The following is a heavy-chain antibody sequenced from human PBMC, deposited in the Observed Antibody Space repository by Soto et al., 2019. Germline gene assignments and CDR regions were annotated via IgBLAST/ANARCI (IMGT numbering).Heavy chain of an antibody. CDR3: ARAIYSYAYPGYYYGMDV. Sequence: SETLSLTCTVSGGSISSGGYYWSWIRQHPGKGLEWIGYIYYSGSTYYNPSLKSRVTISVDTSKNQFSLKLSSVTAADTAVYYCARAIYSYAYPGYYYGMDVWGQGTTVTVSS. J-gene: IGHJ6*02. CDR1: GGSISSGGYY. CDR2: IYYSGST. V-gene: IGHV4-31*03. D-gene: IGHD5-18*01.